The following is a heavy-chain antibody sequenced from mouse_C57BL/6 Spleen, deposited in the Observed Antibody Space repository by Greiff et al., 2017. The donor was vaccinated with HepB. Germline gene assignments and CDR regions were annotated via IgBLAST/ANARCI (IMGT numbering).Heavy chain of an antibody. CDR2: ISYDGSN. V-gene: IGHV3-6*01. CDR1: GYSITSGYY. D-gene: IGHD2-5*01. J-gene: IGHJ2*01. Sequence: EVQLQESGPGLVKPSQSLSLTCSVTGYSITSGYYWNWIRQFPGNKLEWMGYISYDGSNNYNPSLKNRIAITRDTSKNQFFLKLNSVTTEDTATYYCARGPYSSFDYWGQGTTLTVSS. CDR3: ARGPYSSFDY.